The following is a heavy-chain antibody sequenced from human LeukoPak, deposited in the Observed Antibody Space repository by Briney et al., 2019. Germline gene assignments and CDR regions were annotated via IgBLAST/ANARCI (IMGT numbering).Heavy chain of an antibody. V-gene: IGHV3-21*01. CDR3: ARHVVAVGFDY. J-gene: IGHJ4*02. CDR2: ITSSSSYI. D-gene: IGHD3-22*01. CDR1: GFTFSTYT. Sequence: KSGGSLRLSCAASGFTFSTYTMNWVRQAPGKGLEWVSSITSSSSYIYYAGSVKGRFTISRDNAKNSLYLQMNSLRVEDTAVYYCARHVVAVGFDYWGQGTLVTVSS.